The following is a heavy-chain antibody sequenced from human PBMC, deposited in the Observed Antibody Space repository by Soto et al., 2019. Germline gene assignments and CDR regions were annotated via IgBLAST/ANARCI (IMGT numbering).Heavy chain of an antibody. CDR3: AKGKANYYGSGSLDY. D-gene: IGHD3-10*01. CDR2: ISGSGGST. V-gene: IGHV3-23*01. CDR1: GFTFSSYA. Sequence: GGSLRLSCAASGFTFSSYAMSWVRQAPGKGLEWVSAISGSGGSTYYADSVKGRFTISRDNSKNTLYLQMNSLRAEDTAVYYCAKGKANYYGSGSLDYWGQGTLVTVSS. J-gene: IGHJ4*02.